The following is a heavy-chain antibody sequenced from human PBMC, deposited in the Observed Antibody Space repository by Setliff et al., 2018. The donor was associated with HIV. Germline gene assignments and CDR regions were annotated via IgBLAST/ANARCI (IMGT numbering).Heavy chain of an antibody. J-gene: IGHJ4*02. CDR1: GFTLSDYY. CDR3: VRAAAGLDI. Sequence: GSLRLSCAASGFTLSDYYMDWVRQAPGKGLERVGRTRNKANGYITEYGASVQGRFTISRDNSKDSLSLQMNNLKAEDTAVYYCVRAAAGLDIWSQGIRVTVSS. CDR2: TRNKANGYIT. V-gene: IGHV3-72*01.